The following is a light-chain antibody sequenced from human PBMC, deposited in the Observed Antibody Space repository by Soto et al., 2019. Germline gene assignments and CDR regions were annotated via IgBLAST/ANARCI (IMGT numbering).Light chain of an antibody. V-gene: IGKV1-39*01. CDR3: QQSYSTPPS. CDR1: QSISSY. J-gene: IGKJ1*01. CDR2: AAS. Sequence: DIQMTQSPSSLSASVGDRVTITSRASQSISSYLNWYQQKPGKAPKLLIYAASSLQSGVPSRFSGSGSGTDFTLTSSSLQPEDFATYYCQQSYSTPPSFGQGTKVEIK.